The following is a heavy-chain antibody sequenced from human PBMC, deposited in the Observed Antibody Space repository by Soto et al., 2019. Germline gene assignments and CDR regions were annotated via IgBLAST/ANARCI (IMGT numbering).Heavy chain of an antibody. D-gene: IGHD6-19*01. CDR1: GFTFSSYA. CDR2: ISGSGGST. CDR3: AKDPARQWLVHHYYYGMDV. V-gene: IGHV3-23*01. Sequence: GGSLRLSCAASGFTFSSYAMSWVRQAPGKGLEWVSAISGSGGSTYYADSVKGRFTISRDNSKNTLYLQMNSLRAEDTAVYYCAKDPARQWLVHHYYYGMDVWGQGTTVTVSS. J-gene: IGHJ6*02.